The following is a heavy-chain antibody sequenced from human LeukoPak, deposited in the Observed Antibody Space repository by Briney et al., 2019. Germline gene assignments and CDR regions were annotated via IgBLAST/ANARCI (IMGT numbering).Heavy chain of an antibody. J-gene: IGHJ5*02. Sequence: GGSLRLSCAASGFTFSAYGMHWVRQAPGKGLEWVAVISYDGSNEYFADSVKGRFTISRDNSKNMVYLQMNSLRPEDTAIYYCAKAAETTEGSIDPWGQGTLVTVSS. V-gene: IGHV3-30*18. CDR1: GFTFSAYG. CDR3: AKAAETTEGSIDP. D-gene: IGHD4-17*01. CDR2: ISYDGSNE.